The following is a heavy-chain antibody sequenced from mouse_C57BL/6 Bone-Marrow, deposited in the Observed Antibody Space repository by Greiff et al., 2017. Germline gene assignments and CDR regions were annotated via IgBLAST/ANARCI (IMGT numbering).Heavy chain of an antibody. Sequence: LQQSGGGLVQPGGSMKLSCVASGFTFSNYWMNWVRQSPEKELEWVAQIRLKSDNYATHYAESVKGRFTISRDDSKSSVYLQMNNLRAEDTGIYYCPRGFAYWGQGTLVTVSA. V-gene: IGHV6-3*01. CDR1: GFTFSNYW. CDR2: IRLKSDNYAT. J-gene: IGHJ3*01. CDR3: PRGFAY.